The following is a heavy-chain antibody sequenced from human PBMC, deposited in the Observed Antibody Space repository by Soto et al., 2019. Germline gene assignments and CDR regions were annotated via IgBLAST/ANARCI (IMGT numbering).Heavy chain of an antibody. V-gene: IGHV4-59*08. Sequence: SETLSLTCTVSGGSISSYYWSWIRQPPGKGLEWIGYIYYSGSTNYNPSLKSRVTISVDTSKNQFSLKLSSVTAADTAVYYCARLEGHSSSWYHYYYYYGMDVWGQGTTVTVSS. J-gene: IGHJ6*02. D-gene: IGHD6-13*01. CDR1: GGSISSYY. CDR3: ARLEGHSSSWYHYYYYYGMDV. CDR2: IYYSGST.